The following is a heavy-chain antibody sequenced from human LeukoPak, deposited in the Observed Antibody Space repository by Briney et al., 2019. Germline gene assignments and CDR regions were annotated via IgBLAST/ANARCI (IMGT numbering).Heavy chain of an antibody. CDR3: ASPKYYYDSSGYYYFDY. Sequence: GESLKISCKGAGYSFTSYWIAWVRQVPGKGLEWMGIIYPGDSDTTYSPSFQGQVTISVDKSNSTAYLQWSSLKASDTAMYYCASPKYYYDSSGYYYFDYWGQGTLVTVSS. CDR1: GYSFTSYW. D-gene: IGHD3-22*01. V-gene: IGHV5-51*01. J-gene: IGHJ4*02. CDR2: IYPGDSDT.